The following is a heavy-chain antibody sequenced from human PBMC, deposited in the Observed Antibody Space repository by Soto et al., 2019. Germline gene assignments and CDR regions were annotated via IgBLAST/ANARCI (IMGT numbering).Heavy chain of an antibody. CDR1: GYPVTAYY. D-gene: IGHD3-3*01. V-gene: IGHV1-2*07. CDR2: INPATGAA. J-gene: IGHJ3*02. CDR3: ARGGGVGVAGSAAFYM. Sequence: QLHLVQSGAVVKKPGASVTVSCSASGYPVTAYYMHWVRQAPGRGLEWMGGINPATGAAKYTHTFHGRVTMTRDTSTSTVFMELSGLTSAVTAVFYFARGGGVGVAGSAAFYMWGQGTLVTVSS.